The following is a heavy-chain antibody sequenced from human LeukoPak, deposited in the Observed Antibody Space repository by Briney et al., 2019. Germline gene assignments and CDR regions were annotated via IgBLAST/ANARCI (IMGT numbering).Heavy chain of an antibody. Sequence: PGGSLRLSCAASGFTVSSNYMSWVRQAPGKGLEWVANIKQDGSEKYYVDSVKGRFTISRDNAKNSLYLQMNSLRAEDTAVYYCARVPGIAAAEVDYWGQGTLVTVSS. J-gene: IGHJ4*02. D-gene: IGHD6-13*01. V-gene: IGHV3-7*01. CDR3: ARVPGIAAAEVDY. CDR1: GFTVSSNY. CDR2: IKQDGSEK.